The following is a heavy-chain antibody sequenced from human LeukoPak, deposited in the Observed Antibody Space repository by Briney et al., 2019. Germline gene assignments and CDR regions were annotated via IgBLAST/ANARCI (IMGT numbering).Heavy chain of an antibody. D-gene: IGHD6-6*01. CDR3: ARESDIGARRGVGYYYYGMDV. CDR2: IIPIFGTA. Sequence: SVKVSCKASGGTFSSYAISWVRQAPGQGLEWMGGIIPIFGTANYAQKFQGRVTITADESTSTAYMELSSLRSEDTAVYYCARESDIGARRGVGYYYYGMDVWGQGTTVTVSS. V-gene: IGHV1-69*13. CDR1: GGTFSSYA. J-gene: IGHJ6*02.